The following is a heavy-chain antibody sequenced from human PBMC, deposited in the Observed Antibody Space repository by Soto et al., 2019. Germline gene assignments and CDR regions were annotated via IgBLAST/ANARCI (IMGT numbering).Heavy chain of an antibody. D-gene: IGHD3-22*01. V-gene: IGHV4-39*01. CDR3: ARHAGDSSDYYMYYGMDV. CDR2: INHRGSV. J-gene: IGHJ6*02. Sequence: PSETLSLTCTVSGGGSISSSSYFWGWIRQPPGKGLEWIGSINHRGSVYYNPSLKSRVTISVDTSKNEYSLKLSSVTAADTAVYYCARHAGDSSDYYMYYGMDVWGQGTTVTVSS. CDR1: GGGSISSSSYF.